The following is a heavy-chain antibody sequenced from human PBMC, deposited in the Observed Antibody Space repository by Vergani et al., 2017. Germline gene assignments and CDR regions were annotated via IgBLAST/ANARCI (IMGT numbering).Heavy chain of an antibody. CDR3: AADRGEMATIEGFYYGMDV. D-gene: IGHD5-24*01. V-gene: IGHV1-58*02. J-gene: IGHJ6*02. CDR1: GFTFTSSA. Sequence: QMQLVQSGPEVKKPGTSVKVSCKASGFTFTSSAMQWVRQARGQRLEWIGWIVVGSGNTNYAQKFQERVTITRDMSTSTAYMELSSLRSEDTAVYYCAADRGEMATIEGFYYGMDVWGQGTTVA. CDR2: IVVGSGNT.